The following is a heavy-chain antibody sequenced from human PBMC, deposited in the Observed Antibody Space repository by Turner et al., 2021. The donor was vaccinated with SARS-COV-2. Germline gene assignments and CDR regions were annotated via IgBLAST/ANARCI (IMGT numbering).Heavy chain of an antibody. Sequence: QLQLQESGPGLLKPSETLSLPCTVSSGSISSSAYYWGWTRQPPGKGLEWIVSFFYRGSTYYSPSLKSRITISVDTSKNQFSLNLSSVTAADTAVYYCARQVSILGRWLAPFDSWGQGTLVTVSS. CDR1: SGSISSSAYY. J-gene: IGHJ4*02. CDR2: FFYRGST. V-gene: IGHV4-39*01. CDR3: ARQVSILGRWLAPFDS. D-gene: IGHD6-19*01.